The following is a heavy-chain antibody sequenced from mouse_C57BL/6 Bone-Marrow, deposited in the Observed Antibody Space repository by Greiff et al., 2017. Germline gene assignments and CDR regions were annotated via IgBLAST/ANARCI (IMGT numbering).Heavy chain of an antibody. D-gene: IGHD6-1*01. CDR2: INPNNGGT. Sequence: EVQLQQSGPELVKPGASVKISCKASGYTFTDYYMNWVKQSHGKSLEWIGDINPNNGGTSYNQKFKGKATLTVDKSSSTAYMELRSLTSEDSAVYYCTVLLRLVDYWGQGTTLTVSS. CDR1: GYTFTDYY. J-gene: IGHJ2*01. CDR3: TVLLRLVDY. V-gene: IGHV1-26*01.